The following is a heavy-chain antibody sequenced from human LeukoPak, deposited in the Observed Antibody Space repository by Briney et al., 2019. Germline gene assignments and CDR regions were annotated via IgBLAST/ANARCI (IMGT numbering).Heavy chain of an antibody. CDR1: GFTFSSYA. J-gene: IGHJ4*02. Sequence: PGGSLRLSCAASGFTFSSYAMSWVRQAPGKGLEWVSAISGSGGSTYYADSVKGRFTISRDNSKNTLYLQMNSLRAEDTAVYYCAKADLDPYYYDSSGYYSVSSYYFDYWGQGTLVTVSS. CDR2: ISGSGGST. V-gene: IGHV3-23*01. D-gene: IGHD3-22*01. CDR3: AKADLDPYYYDSSGYYSVSSYYFDY.